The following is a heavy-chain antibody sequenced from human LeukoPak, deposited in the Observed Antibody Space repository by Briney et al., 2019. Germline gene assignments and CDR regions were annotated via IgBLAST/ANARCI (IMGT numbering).Heavy chain of an antibody. CDR1: GGSISSYY. Sequence: SETLSLTCTVSGGSISSYYWSWIRQPPGKGLEWIGYIYYSGSTNYNPSLKSRVTISVDTSKNQFSLKLSSVTAADTAVYYCARRVSVATRPYYYYGMDVWGQGTTVTVSS. CDR2: IYYSGST. CDR3: ARRVSVATRPYYYYGMDV. J-gene: IGHJ6*02. D-gene: IGHD5-12*01. V-gene: IGHV4-59*01.